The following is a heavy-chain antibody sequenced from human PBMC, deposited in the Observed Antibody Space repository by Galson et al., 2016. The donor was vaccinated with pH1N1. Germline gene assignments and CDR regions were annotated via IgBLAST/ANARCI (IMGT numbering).Heavy chain of an antibody. CDR2: IYYIGST. Sequence: TLSLTCSVSGGSVRSGGQYWTWIRQVPGKGLEWIGFIYYIGSTGYNPSLKSRVSMSLDMSKKQFSLNLRSLTAADTAVYFCARNAWDGSGLNYFDSWGQGILVSVSS. V-gene: IGHV4-31*03. D-gene: IGHD3-22*01. CDR3: ARNAWDGSGLNYFDS. J-gene: IGHJ4*02. CDR1: GGSVRSGGQY.